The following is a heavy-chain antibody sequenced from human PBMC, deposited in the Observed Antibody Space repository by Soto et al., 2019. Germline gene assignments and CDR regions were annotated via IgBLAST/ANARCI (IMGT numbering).Heavy chain of an antibody. D-gene: IGHD3-22*01. CDR2: ISWNSGSI. V-gene: IGHV3-9*01. Sequence: GGSLRLSCAASGFTFDDYAMHWVRQAPGKGLEWVSGISWNSGSIGYADSVKGRFTISRDNAKNSLYLQMNSLRAEDTALYYCAKEATYYDSTGYYYALDYWGQGTPVTVSS. J-gene: IGHJ4*02. CDR3: AKEATYYDSTGYYYALDY. CDR1: GFTFDDYA.